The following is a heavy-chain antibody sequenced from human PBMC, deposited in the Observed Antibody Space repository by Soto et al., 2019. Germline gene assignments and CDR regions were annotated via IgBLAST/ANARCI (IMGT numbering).Heavy chain of an antibody. J-gene: IGHJ6*02. Sequence: ASVKVSCKAAGYTFTSYDINWVRQATGQGLEWMGWMNPNSGNTGYAQKFQGRVTMNRNTSISTAYMELSSLRSEDTAVYCCASGVVRGVQYYDDYGMDVWGQGTRVTVSS. D-gene: IGHD3-10*01. V-gene: IGHV1-8*01. CDR2: MNPNSGNT. CDR3: ASGVVRGVQYYDDYGMDV. CDR1: GYTFTSYD.